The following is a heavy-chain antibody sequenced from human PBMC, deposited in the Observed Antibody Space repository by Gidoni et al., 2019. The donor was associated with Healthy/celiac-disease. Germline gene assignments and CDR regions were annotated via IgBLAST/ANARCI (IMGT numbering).Heavy chain of an antibody. CDR2: IIPILGIA. V-gene: IGHV1-69*04. CDR3: ARPSYSSGWYSINYYYGMDV. CDR1: GGTFSSYA. D-gene: IGHD6-19*01. J-gene: IGHJ6*02. Sequence: QVQLVQSGAEVKKPGSSVKVSCKASGGTFSSYAISWVRQAPGQGLEWMGRIIPILGIANYAQKFQGRVTITADKSTSTAYMELSSLRSEDTAVYYCARPSYSSGWYSINYYYGMDVWGQGTTVTVSS.